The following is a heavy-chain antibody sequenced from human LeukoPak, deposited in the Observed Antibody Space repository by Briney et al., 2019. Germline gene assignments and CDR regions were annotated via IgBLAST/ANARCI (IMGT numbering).Heavy chain of an antibody. CDR2: ISAYNGNT. J-gene: IGHJ5*02. V-gene: IGHV1-18*01. Sequence: GASVKVSCKASGYTFTSYGISWVRQAPGQGLEWMGWISAYNGNTNYAQKLQGRVTMTTDTSTSTAYMELRSLRSDDAAVYYCAREGEVWFGELSAGNWFDPWGQGTLVTVSS. CDR1: GYTFTSYG. CDR3: AREGEVWFGELSAGNWFDP. D-gene: IGHD3-10*01.